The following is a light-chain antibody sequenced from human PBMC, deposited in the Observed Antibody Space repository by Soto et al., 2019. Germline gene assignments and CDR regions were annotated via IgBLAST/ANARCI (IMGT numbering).Light chain of an antibody. CDR2: DAS. J-gene: IGKJ1*01. CDR3: QQYNSSLWT. CDR1: QSISSW. V-gene: IGKV1-5*01. Sequence: DIVTTKSPSTLSASVGDGVTITCRASQSISSWLAWYQQKPGKAPKLLIYDASSLESGVPSRFSGSGSGTEFTLTISSLQPDDFATYYCQQYNSSLWTFGQGTKVDIK.